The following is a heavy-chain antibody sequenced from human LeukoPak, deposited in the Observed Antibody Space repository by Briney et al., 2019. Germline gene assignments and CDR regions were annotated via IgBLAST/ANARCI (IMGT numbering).Heavy chain of an antibody. J-gene: IGHJ6*02. CDR2: IIPIFGTA. Sequence: SVKVSCKASGGTFSSYGISWVRQAPGQGLEWMGRIIPIFGTANYGQKFQGRVTITADTSTSTAYMGLSSLRSEDTAVYYCARTNYYDSSGYQGAGTYYYGMDVWGQGTTVTVSS. CDR3: ARTNYYDSSGYQGAGTYYYGMDV. CDR1: GGTFSSYG. D-gene: IGHD3-22*01. V-gene: IGHV1-69*06.